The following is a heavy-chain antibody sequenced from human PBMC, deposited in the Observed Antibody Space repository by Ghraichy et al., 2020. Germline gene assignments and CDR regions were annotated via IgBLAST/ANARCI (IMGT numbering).Heavy chain of an antibody. Sequence: GGSLRLSCAASGFTFSSYWMSWVRQAPGKGLEWVANIKQDGSEKYYVDSVKGRFTISRDNDKNSLYLQMNSLRAEDTAVYYCAREGLWFGDSRWFDPWGQGTLVTVSS. CDR1: GFTFSSYW. J-gene: IGHJ5*02. CDR2: IKQDGSEK. V-gene: IGHV3-7*01. D-gene: IGHD3-10*01. CDR3: AREGLWFGDSRWFDP.